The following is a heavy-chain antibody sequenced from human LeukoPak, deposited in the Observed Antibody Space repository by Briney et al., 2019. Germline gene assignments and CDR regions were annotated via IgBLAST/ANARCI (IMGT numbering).Heavy chain of an antibody. CDR1: GGSFSGYY. J-gene: IGHJ3*02. CDR2: INHSGST. V-gene: IGHV4-34*01. CDR3: ARGLSSRAWFPI. D-gene: IGHD3-10*01. Sequence: SETLSLTCAVYGGSFSGYYWSWIRQPPGKGLEWIGEINHSGSTNYNPSLKSRVTISVDTSKNQFSLKLSSVTAADTAVYYCARGLSSRAWFPIWGQGTMVTVSS.